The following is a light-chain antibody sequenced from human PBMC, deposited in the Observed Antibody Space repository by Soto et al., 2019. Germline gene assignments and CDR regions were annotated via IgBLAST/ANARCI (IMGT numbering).Light chain of an antibody. CDR1: QSISVH. J-gene: IGKJ2*01. CDR2: AAS. V-gene: IGKV1-39*01. CDR3: QPSYNTPYT. Sequence: DIQMTQSPSSLSASVGDTVTITCRASQSISVHLNWYQQKPGKVPKLLIYAASNLQSGVPSRFSGCGSETDFAPTISSLQPEDCATYYCQPSYNTPYTFGQGTKLEIK.